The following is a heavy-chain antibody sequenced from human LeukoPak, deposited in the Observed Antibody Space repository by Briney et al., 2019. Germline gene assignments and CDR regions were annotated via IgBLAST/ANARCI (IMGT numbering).Heavy chain of an antibody. CDR1: GFTFDDYA. CDR3: ARGGVLKSADY. V-gene: IGHV3-9*01. J-gene: IGHJ4*02. Sequence: GRSLRLSCAASGFTFDDYAMHWVRQAPGKGLDWVSGISRNSGTIAYGDSVKGRFTISRDNDKNSLYLQINSLRAEDTAMYYCARGGVLKSADYWGQGTLVAVSS. D-gene: IGHD3-16*01. CDR2: ISRNSGTI.